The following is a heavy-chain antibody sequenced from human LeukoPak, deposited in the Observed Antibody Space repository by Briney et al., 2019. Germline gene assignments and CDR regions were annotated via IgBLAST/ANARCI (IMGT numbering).Heavy chain of an antibody. CDR3: AKRDVSGSYFPRDTIAFDY. CDR1: GFTFSSYG. D-gene: IGHD1-26*01. V-gene: IGHV3-30*18. Sequence: GGSLRLSCAASGFTFSSYGMHWVRQAPGKGLEWVAVISYDGSNKYYADSVKGRFTISRDNSKNTLYLQMNSLRAEDTAVYYCAKRDVSGSYFPRDTIAFDYWGQGTLVTVSS. CDR2: ISYDGSNK. J-gene: IGHJ4*02.